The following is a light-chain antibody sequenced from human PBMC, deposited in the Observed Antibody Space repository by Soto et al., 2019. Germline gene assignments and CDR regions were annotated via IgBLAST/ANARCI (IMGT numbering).Light chain of an antibody. J-gene: IGKJ1*01. Sequence: DIQMTQSPSSLSASVGDRVTITCRASQGISTYLNWYQQKPGKAPKLLIYAASSLQSGVPSSFSGSGSETDFTLTISSLQPEDFATSSCQQSYSPTRTSGQGTKV. V-gene: IGKV1-39*01. CDR1: QGISTY. CDR3: QQSYSPTRT. CDR2: AAS.